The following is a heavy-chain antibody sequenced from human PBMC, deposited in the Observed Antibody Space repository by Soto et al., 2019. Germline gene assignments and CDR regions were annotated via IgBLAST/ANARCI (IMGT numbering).Heavy chain of an antibody. CDR2: ISGYNGDT. CDR3: AKNGPTPYYYYVMDV. V-gene: IGHV1-18*01. D-gene: IGHD2-8*01. Sequence: QGQLVQSGGAAKKPGASVTVSCQSSGYTFTRYGISCVRQAPGHGLEWMGWISGYNGDTNYAQKFQGRVTMNIDTPKITAYMALQSMKADDTAVYSCAKNGPTPYYYYVMDVWGKSTTVTVSS. CDR1: GYTFTRYG. J-gene: IGHJ6*04.